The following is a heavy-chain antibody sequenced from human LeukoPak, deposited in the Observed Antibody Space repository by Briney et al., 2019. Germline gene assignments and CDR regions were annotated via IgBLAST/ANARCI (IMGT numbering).Heavy chain of an antibody. J-gene: IGHJ6*02. Sequence: SETLSLTCTVSGGSISSYYWSWIRQPAGKGLEWIGRIYTSGSTNYNPSLKSRVTISVDTSKNQFSLKLSSVTAADTAVYYCARLGIAARRVEEGYYYYGMDVWGQGTTVTVSS. V-gene: IGHV4-4*07. CDR2: IYTSGST. CDR1: GGSISSYY. CDR3: ARLGIAARRVEEGYYYYGMDV. D-gene: IGHD6-6*01.